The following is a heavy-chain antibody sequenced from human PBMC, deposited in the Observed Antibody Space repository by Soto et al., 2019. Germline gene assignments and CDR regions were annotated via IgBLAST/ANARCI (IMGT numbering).Heavy chain of an antibody. V-gene: IGHV3-23*01. CDR2: ISGSGGST. J-gene: IGHJ5*02. Sequence: WGSLRLSCAASGFTFSSYAMIWFRHAPWKGLEWVSAISGSGGSTYYADSVKGRFTISRDNSKNTLYLQMNSLRAEDTAVYYCAKNGQWLELLNWFDPWGQGTLVTVSS. D-gene: IGHD6-19*01. CDR1: GFTFSSYA. CDR3: AKNGQWLELLNWFDP.